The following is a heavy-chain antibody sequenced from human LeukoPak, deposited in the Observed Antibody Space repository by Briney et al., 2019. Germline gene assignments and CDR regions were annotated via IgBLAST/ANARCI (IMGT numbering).Heavy chain of an antibody. CDR2: ISSSGKA. J-gene: IGHJ4*02. CDR1: GGSITTADFD. V-gene: IGHV4-39*02. D-gene: IGHD1-26*01. CDR3: ARFKGGTGFDY. Sequence: PSETLSLTCAVSGGSITTADFDWAWIRQPPGQGFEWIATISSSGKAYYYPSLMSRVTISVDASKNHFSLDVTSVTAADTGLFYCARFKGGTGFDYWGRGVLVIVS.